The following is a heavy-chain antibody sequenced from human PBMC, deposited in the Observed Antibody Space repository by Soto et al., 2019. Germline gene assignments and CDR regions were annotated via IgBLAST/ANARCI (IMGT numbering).Heavy chain of an antibody. V-gene: IGHV4-39*01. CDR1: GGSISSSSYY. CDR2: IYYSGST. J-gene: IGHJ6*02. Sequence: QLQLQESGPGLVKPSETLSLTCTVSGGSISSSSYYWGWIRQPPGKGLEWIGSIYYSGSTYYNPSLKSRVTISVDTSKNQFSLKLSSVTAADTAVYYCARHRAVVVPAAINYYYYGMDVWGQGTTVTVSS. CDR3: ARHRAVVVPAAINYYYYGMDV. D-gene: IGHD2-2*01.